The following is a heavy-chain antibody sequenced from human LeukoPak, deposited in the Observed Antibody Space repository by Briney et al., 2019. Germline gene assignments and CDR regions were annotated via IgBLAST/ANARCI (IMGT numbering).Heavy chain of an antibody. CDR2: IWYDGSNT. D-gene: IGHD3-10*01. J-gene: IGHJ6*02. CDR3: AKGTYGSGSYSPLDV. CDR1: GFTFSSYG. V-gene: IGHV3-33*06. Sequence: GRSLRLTCAASGFTFSSYGMHWVRQAPGKGLEWVAVIWYDGSNTYYADSVKGRFTISRDNAKNTLYLQMNSLRVDDTAVYYCAKGTYGSGSYSPLDVWGQGTTVTVSS.